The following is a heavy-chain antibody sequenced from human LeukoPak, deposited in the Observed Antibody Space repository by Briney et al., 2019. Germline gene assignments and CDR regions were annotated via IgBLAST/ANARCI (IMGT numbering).Heavy chain of an antibody. J-gene: IGHJ4*02. V-gene: IGHV4-39*07. CDR3: ARGFDSKSTYFDY. CDR1: GGSISSGSYY. D-gene: IGHD5-12*01. Sequence: SETLSLTCTVSGGSISSGSYYWGWIRQPPGKGLEWIGNIYYSGSTSYNPSLKSRVTMSLDTSKNQFSLRLTSVTAANTAVYYCARGFDSKSTYFDYWGQGTLVTVSS. CDR2: IYYSGST.